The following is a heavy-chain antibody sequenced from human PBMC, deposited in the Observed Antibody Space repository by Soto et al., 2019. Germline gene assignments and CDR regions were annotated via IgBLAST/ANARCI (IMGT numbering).Heavy chain of an antibody. D-gene: IGHD6-6*01. V-gene: IGHV3-30-3*01. Sequence: GGSLRLSCAASGFTFSSYAMHWVRQAPGKGLEWVAVISYDGSNKYYADSVKGRFTISRDNSKNTLYLQMNSLRAEDTAVYYCARDRSGQLASIFDYWGQGTLVTVSS. CDR2: ISYDGSNK. J-gene: IGHJ4*02. CDR1: GFTFSSYA. CDR3: ARDRSGQLASIFDY.